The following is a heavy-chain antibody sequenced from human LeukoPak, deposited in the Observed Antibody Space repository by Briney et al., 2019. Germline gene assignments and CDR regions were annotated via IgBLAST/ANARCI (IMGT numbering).Heavy chain of an antibody. Sequence: SETLSLTCTVSGGSISSYYWSWIRQPPGKGLEWIGYIYYSGSTNYNPSLKSRVTISVDTSKNQFSLKLSSVTATDTAVYYCARVEYYDFWSGGLYAFDIWGQGTMVTVSS. D-gene: IGHD3-3*01. CDR2: IYYSGST. CDR3: ARVEYYDFWSGGLYAFDI. CDR1: GGSISSYY. J-gene: IGHJ3*02. V-gene: IGHV4-59*01.